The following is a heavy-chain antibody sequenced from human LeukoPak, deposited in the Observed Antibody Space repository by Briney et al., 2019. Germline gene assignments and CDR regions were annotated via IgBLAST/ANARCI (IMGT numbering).Heavy chain of an antibody. Sequence: GALVKVSCKASGYTFTGYYMHWVRQAPGQGLEWMGRINPNSGGTNYAQKFQGRVTMTRDTSISTAYMELSRLRSDDTAVYYCARVHMITFGGVIASSVAFDIWGQGTMVTVSS. V-gene: IGHV1-2*06. CDR2: INPNSGGT. CDR1: GYTFTGYY. D-gene: IGHD3-16*02. CDR3: ARVHMITFGGVIASSVAFDI. J-gene: IGHJ3*02.